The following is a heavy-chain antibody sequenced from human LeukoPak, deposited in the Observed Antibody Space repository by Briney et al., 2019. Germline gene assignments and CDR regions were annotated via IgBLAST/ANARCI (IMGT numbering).Heavy chain of an antibody. V-gene: IGHV3-21*01. CDR2: ISSSSSYI. Sequence: PGGSLRLSCAASGFTFSSDSMNWVRQAPGKGLEWVSSISSSSSYIYYADSAKGRFTISRDNAKNSLYLQMNSLRAEDTAVYYCARRGFDYDSSGYPGTPYYYYGMDVWGQGTTVTVSS. CDR3: ARRGFDYDSSGYPGTPYYYYGMDV. CDR1: GFTFSSDS. J-gene: IGHJ6*02. D-gene: IGHD3-22*01.